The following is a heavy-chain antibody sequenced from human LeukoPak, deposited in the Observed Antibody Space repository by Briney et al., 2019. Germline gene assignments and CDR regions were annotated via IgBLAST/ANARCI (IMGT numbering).Heavy chain of an antibody. CDR2: IIPIFGTA. D-gene: IGHD3-22*01. CDR3: ARERTYYYDSSGYYNWFDP. J-gene: IGHJ5*02. Sequence: GASVKVSCKASGGTFSSYAISWVRQAPGQGLEWMGGIIPIFGTANYAQKFQGRVTITADESTSTAYMELSSLRSEDTAVYYCARERTYYYDSSGYYNWFDPWGQGTLVTVSS. CDR1: GGTFSSYA. V-gene: IGHV1-69*13.